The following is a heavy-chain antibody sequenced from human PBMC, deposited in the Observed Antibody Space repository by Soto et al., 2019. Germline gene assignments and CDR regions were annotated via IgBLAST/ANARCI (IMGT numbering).Heavy chain of an antibody. D-gene: IGHD6-19*01. V-gene: IGHV4-59*01. CDR3: ARRAEGYSSGRDAFDI. CDR1: GGSISSYY. CDR2: IYYSRST. J-gene: IGHJ3*02. Sequence: SETLSLTCSVAGGSISSYYWSWIRQPPGKGLEWIGYIYYSRSTNYNPSLNSRVTISVDTSKNPFSLKLSSVTAADTAVYYCARRAEGYSSGRDAFDIWGQGTMVTVSS.